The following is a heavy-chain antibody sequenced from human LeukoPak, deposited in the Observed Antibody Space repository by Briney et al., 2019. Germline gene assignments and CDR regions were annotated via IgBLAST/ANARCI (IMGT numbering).Heavy chain of an antibody. J-gene: IGHJ4*02. V-gene: IGHV3-23*01. CDR3: AKGMSGSCYSGLHC. CDR2: ISGSGDST. D-gene: IGHD2-15*01. Sequence: GGSLRLSCAASGFTFSSSAMTWVRQAPGKGLEWVSVISGSGDSTFYADSVKGPFTISRDSSKNTVYLQMNSLRAGDTAIYYCAKGMSGSCYSGLHCWGQGTLVTVSS. CDR1: GFTFSSSA.